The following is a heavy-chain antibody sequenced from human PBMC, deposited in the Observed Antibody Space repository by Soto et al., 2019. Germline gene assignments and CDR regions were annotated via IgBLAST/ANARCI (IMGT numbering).Heavy chain of an antibody. D-gene: IGHD1-1*01. J-gene: IGHJ6*03. Sequence: QDQLVQSGVEVKKPGASVTVSCKASGYSFTNYGITWVRQAPGQGFEWMGWISAYNGNTNYAQKFQSRVTLTTDASPSTAYLELRSMRSDDTAVYYCARDRGVAPPIAGNTHYYYYMDVWGKGTTVTVSS. V-gene: IGHV1-18*01. CDR1: GYSFTNYG. CDR3: ARDRGVAPPIAGNTHYYYYMDV. CDR2: ISAYNGNT.